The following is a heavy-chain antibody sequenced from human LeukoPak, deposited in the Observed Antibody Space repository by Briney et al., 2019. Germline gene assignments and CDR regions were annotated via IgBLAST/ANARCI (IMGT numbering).Heavy chain of an antibody. D-gene: IGHD6-13*01. CDR2: IYYSGGT. V-gene: IGHV4-39*01. CDR3: ARLRAAAAGGWFDP. CDR1: GGSISSSSYY. J-gene: IGHJ5*02. Sequence: PSETLSLTCTVSGGSISSSSYYWGWIRQPPGKVLEWIGSIYYSGGTYHNPSPKSRVTISVDTSKHQFSLKLSSVTAADTAVYYCARLRAAAAGGWFDPWGQGTLVTVSS.